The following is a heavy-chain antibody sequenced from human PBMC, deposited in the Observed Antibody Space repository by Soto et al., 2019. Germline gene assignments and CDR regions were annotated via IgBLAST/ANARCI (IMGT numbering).Heavy chain of an antibody. J-gene: IGHJ5*01. CDR3: AKDTGYCTKGVCLSNWFDS. V-gene: IGHV3-30*18. D-gene: IGHD2-8*01. CDR2: ISYDGNNK. Sequence: QVQLVESGGGVFQPGRSLRLSCAASGFTFSNYGIHGVRQAPGKGLEWVAVISYDGNNKYYADSVEGRFTISRDNSKNTVYLKMNSLRDEDTAMYYCAKDTGYCTKGVCLSNWFDSWGQGTLVTVSS. CDR1: GFTFSNYG.